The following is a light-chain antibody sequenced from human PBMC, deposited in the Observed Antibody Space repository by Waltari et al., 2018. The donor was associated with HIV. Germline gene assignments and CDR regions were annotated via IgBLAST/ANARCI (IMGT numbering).Light chain of an antibody. CDR1: SSHVESNT. J-gene: IGLJ2*01. V-gene: IGLV1-44*01. Sequence: QSVLTPPPSASGTPGQRVTISCSGSSSHVESNTVTWFQQFPGTGPKRLIYSNNQRPSGVPDRFSGAKSGTSACLASSGLQSGDEADYYCAVRDDSLCGAIFGGGNKRTVL. CDR2: SNN. CDR3: AVRDDSLCGAI.